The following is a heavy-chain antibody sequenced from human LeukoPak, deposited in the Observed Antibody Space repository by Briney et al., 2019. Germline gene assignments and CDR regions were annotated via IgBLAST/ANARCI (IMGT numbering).Heavy chain of an antibody. CDR3: AKFKFGSSGWCDY. Sequence: GGSLRLSCAASGFTFSSYAMSWVRQAPGKGLEWVSAISGSGGSTYYADSVKGRFTISRDNSKNTLYLQMNSLRAEDTAVYHCAKFKFGSSGWCDYWGQGTLVTVSS. CDR1: GFTFSSYA. J-gene: IGHJ4*02. CDR2: ISGSGGST. D-gene: IGHD6-19*01. V-gene: IGHV3-23*01.